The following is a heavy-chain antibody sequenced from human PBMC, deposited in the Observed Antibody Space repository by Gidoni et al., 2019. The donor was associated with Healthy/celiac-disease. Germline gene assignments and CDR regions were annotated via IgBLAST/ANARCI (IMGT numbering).Heavy chain of an antibody. D-gene: IGHD2-21*02. J-gene: IGHJ4*02. CDR2: INAGNGNT. CDR1: AYPFTSYA. Sequence: QVQLVQSGAEVKKPGASVKVSCKASAYPFTSYAMHWVRQAPGQRLEWMGWINAGNGNTKYSQKFQGRVTITRDTSASTAYMELSSLRSEDTAVYYCARTEYCGGDCYQYYFDYWGQGTLVTVSS. V-gene: IGHV1-3*01. CDR3: ARTEYCGGDCYQYYFDY.